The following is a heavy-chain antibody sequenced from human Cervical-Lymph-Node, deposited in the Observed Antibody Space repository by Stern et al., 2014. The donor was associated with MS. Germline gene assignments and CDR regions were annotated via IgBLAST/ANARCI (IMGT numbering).Heavy chain of an antibody. Sequence: VQLVESEAEVKKPGSSVNVSCKASGGTFISSYAITWMRQAPGQGLEWMGRIIPILGLPNYAQKFQGRVTITADTSTSTAYMELSSLRSEDTAVYYCARGVVTNRAAATLHNLFDPWGQGTLVTVSS. V-gene: IGHV1-69*09. CDR2: IIPILGLP. J-gene: IGHJ5*02. CDR3: ARGVVTNRAAATLHNLFDP. CDR1: GGTFISSYA. D-gene: IGHD2-15*01.